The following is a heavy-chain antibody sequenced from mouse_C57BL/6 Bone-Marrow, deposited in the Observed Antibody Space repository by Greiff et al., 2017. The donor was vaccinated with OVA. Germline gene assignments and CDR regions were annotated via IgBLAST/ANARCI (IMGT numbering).Heavy chain of an antibody. Sequence: QVQLQQPGAELVKPGASVKLSCKASGYTFTSYWMQWVKQRPGQGLEWIGEIDPSASYTNYNQKFKGKATLTVDTSSSTAYMQLSSLTSEDSAVYYCARKVPLRSDYWGQGTTLTVSS. D-gene: IGHD1-1*01. CDR3: ARKVPLRSDY. V-gene: IGHV1-50*01. CDR2: IDPSASYT. CDR1: GYTFTSYW. J-gene: IGHJ2*01.